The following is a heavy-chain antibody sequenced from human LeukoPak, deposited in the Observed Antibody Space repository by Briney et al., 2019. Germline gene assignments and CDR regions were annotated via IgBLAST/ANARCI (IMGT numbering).Heavy chain of an antibody. CDR2: INHSGST. D-gene: IGHD2-2*03. Sequence: PSETLSLTCVVYGGSFSAYYWSWIRQPPGKGLEWVAEINHSGSTNYSPSLESRVTISVDTSKNQFSLKLSSVTAADTAVYYCARHGYGDDVGNWFDPWGQGTLVSVSS. CDR3: ARHGYGDDVGNWFDP. J-gene: IGHJ5*02. CDR1: GGSFSAYY. V-gene: IGHV4-34*01.